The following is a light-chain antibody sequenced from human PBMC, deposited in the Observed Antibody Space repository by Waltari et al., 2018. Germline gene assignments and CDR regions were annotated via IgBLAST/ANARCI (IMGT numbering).Light chain of an antibody. CDR2: WAS. Sequence: DIVMTQSPDSLAVSLGEKATIHCKSSQTVLYSDNMNYLGWYQQKPGQPPKLLINWASTRESGVPDRFSGSGSGTDFTLTISSLQAEDVAVYYCQQSFGTPVTFGQGTKVEIK. J-gene: IGKJ2*01. CDR3: QQSFGTPVT. CDR1: QTVLYSDNMNY. V-gene: IGKV4-1*01.